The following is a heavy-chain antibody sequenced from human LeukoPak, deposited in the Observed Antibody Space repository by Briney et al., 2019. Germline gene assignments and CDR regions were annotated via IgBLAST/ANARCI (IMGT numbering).Heavy chain of an antibody. J-gene: IGHJ4*02. CDR1: GFTFSSYA. CDR3: AKDGLGMIVVASDY. CDR2: ISGSGGST. V-gene: IGHV3-23*01. Sequence: PGGSLRLSCAASGFTFSSYAMSWVRQAPGKGLEWVSAISGSGGSTYYADSVKGQFTISRDNSKNTLYLQMNSLRAEDTAVYYCAKDGLGMIVVASDYWGQGTLVTVSS. D-gene: IGHD3-22*01.